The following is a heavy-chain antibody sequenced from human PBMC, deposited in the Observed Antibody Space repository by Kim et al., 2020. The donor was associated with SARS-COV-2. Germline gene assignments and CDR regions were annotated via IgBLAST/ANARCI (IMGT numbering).Heavy chain of an antibody. CDR1: GYTFTNYD. CDR2: MNPKSGNT. V-gene: IGHV1-8*01. J-gene: IGHJ6*02. CDR3: ARGGHYGSGISWYV. Sequence: ASVKVSCKASGYTFTNYDINWVRQATGQGLEWMGWMNPKSGNTGYAQKFQGRVTMTRNTSINTGYMELSSLRSEDTAVYYCARGGHYGSGISWYVWGQGTTVTVSS. D-gene: IGHD3-10*01.